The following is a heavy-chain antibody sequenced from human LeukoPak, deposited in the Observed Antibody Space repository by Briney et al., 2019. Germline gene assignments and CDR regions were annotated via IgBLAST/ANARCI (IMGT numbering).Heavy chain of an antibody. Sequence: LPGGSLRLSCAASGFTVSSNYMSWVRQAPGKGLEWVSIIYSGGSTYYADSVKGRFTISRDNSKNTLYLQMNGLRAEDTAVYYCARDNYASQDAFDIWGQGTMVTVSS. CDR2: IYSGGST. CDR3: ARDNYASQDAFDI. CDR1: GFTVSSNY. D-gene: IGHD3-16*01. V-gene: IGHV3-66*01. J-gene: IGHJ3*02.